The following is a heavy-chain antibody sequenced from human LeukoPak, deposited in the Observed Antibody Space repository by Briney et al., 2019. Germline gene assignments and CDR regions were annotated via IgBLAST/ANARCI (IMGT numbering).Heavy chain of an antibody. D-gene: IGHD6-19*01. CDR1: GGSISSYY. V-gene: IGHV4-59*01. Sequence: PSETLSLTCTVSGGSISSYYWSWIRQPPGKGLEWIGYIYYSGSTNYNPSLKSRVTISVDTSKNQFSLKLSSVTAADTAVYYCARWEISGWYYWFDPWGQGTLVTVSS. J-gene: IGHJ5*02. CDR2: IYYSGST. CDR3: ARWEISGWYYWFDP.